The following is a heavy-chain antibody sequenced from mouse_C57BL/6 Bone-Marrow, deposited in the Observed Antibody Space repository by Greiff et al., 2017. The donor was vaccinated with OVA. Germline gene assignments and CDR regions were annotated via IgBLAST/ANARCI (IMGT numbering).Heavy chain of an antibody. V-gene: IGHV1-36*01. D-gene: IGHD4-1*01. CDR1: GFTFTDYY. Sequence: EVMLVESGPVLVKPGPSVKISCKASGFTFTDYYMHWVKQSHGKSLEWIGLVYPYNGGTSYNQKFKGKATLTVDTSSSTAYMELNSLTSEDSAVYYCARSRGTGWYFDVWGTGTTVTVSS. CDR2: VYPYNGGT. CDR3: ARSRGTGWYFDV. J-gene: IGHJ1*03.